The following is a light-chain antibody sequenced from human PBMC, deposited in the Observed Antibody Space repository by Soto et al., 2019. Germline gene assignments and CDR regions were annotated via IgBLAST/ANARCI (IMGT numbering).Light chain of an antibody. CDR3: QQSYNAVFT. V-gene: IGKV1-39*01. CDR1: QSIRNY. CDR2: GAS. J-gene: IGKJ3*01. Sequence: DIQMTQSPSSLSASVGDRVTITCRASQSIRNYLNWYQQKPWKVPNLLIYGASSLQSGVPSRFSVSVSETDFTLTINNLKPEDFATYYCQQSYNAVFTFGPGPKVYIK.